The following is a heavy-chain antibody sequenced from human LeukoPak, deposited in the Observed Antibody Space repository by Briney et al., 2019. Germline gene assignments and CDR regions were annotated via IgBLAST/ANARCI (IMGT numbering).Heavy chain of an antibody. V-gene: IGHV3-21*01. CDR1: GFTFSTYN. CDR2: ISSSSSYI. Sequence: GGSLRLSCAAPGFTFSTYNMNWVRQAPGKGLEWVSSISSSSSYIYYADSVKGRFTISRDNAKNSLYLQMNSLRAEDTAVYYCARADWDTAMIDYWGQGTLVTVSS. D-gene: IGHD5-18*01. CDR3: ARADWDTAMIDY. J-gene: IGHJ4*02.